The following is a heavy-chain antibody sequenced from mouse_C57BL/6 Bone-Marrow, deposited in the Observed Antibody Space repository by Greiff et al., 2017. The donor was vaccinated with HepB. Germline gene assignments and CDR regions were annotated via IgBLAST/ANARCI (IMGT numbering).Heavy chain of an antibody. J-gene: IGHJ3*01. CDR3: ARSIYYDYPWFAY. D-gene: IGHD2-4*01. V-gene: IGHV1-4*01. CDR2: INPSSGYT. Sequence: VQLQQSGAELARPGASVKMSCKASGYTFTSYTMHWVKQRPGQGLEWIGYINPSSGYTKYNQKFKDKATLTADKSSSTAYMQLSSLTSEDSAVYYCARSIYYDYPWFAYGGQGTLVTVSA. CDR1: GYTFTSYT.